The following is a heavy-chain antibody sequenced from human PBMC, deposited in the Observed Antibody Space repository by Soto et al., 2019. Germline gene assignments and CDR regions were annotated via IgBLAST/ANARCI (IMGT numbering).Heavy chain of an antibody. V-gene: IGHV1-69*12. Sequence: QVQLVQSGAEVKKPGSSVKVSCKASGDTFSTYTITWMRQAPGQGLEWMGGIITRSATSNYAQKFEGRVTITAEDSTSTAYMEMSSLRSEDTAVYYCAREGLVLVPTTVNSDYYYYAMDVWGQGTTVTVSS. J-gene: IGHJ6*02. CDR3: AREGLVLVPTTVNSDYYYYAMDV. CDR2: IITRSATS. D-gene: IGHD2-2*01. CDR1: GDTFSTYT.